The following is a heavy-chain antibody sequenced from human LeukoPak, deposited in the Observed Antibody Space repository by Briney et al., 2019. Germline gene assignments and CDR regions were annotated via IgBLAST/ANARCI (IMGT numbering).Heavy chain of an antibody. Sequence: SETLSLTCAVYGGSFSGYYWSWIRQPPGKGLEWIGEINHSGSTNYNPPLKSRVTISVDTSKNQFSLKLSSVTAADTAVYYCARGYSYHYGSGSYYTGMDVWGQGTTVTVSS. V-gene: IGHV4-34*01. CDR3: ARGYSYHYGSGSYYTGMDV. CDR2: INHSGST. D-gene: IGHD3-10*01. J-gene: IGHJ6*02. CDR1: GGSFSGYY.